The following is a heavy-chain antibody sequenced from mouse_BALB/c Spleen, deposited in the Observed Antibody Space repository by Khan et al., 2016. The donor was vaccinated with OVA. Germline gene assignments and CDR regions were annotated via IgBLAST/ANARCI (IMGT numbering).Heavy chain of an antibody. CDR2: INTHSGVP. CDR1: GYTFTNAG. Sequence: QIQLVQSGPELKKPGETVRISCKASGYTFTNAGMQWVQKMPGKGLKWIGCINTHSGVPKYAEDFKGRFAFSLETSASTVYLQITNLKNEDTATFSCERVGTAYYRNDDGAMDYWGQGTSVTVSS. J-gene: IGHJ4*01. D-gene: IGHD2-14*01. V-gene: IGHV9-4*02. CDR3: ERVGTAYYRNDDGAMDY.